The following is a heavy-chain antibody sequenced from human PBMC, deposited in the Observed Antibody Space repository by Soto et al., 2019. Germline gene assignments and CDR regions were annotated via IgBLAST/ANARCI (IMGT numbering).Heavy chain of an antibody. V-gene: IGHV4-31*03. J-gene: IGHJ4*02. Sequence: QVQLQESGPGLVKPSQTLSLTCTVSGGSISSGGYYWSWIRQHPGKGLEWIGYIYYSGSTYYNPSLKSRVTISVDTSKNQFSLKLSSVTAADTAVYYCARVREYYYDSSGYYSDNLTIDYWGQGTLVTVSS. CDR2: IYYSGST. CDR1: GGSISSGGYY. CDR3: ARVREYYYDSSGYYSDNLTIDY. D-gene: IGHD3-22*01.